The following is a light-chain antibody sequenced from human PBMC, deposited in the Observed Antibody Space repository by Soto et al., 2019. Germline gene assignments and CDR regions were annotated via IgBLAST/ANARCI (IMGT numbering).Light chain of an antibody. J-gene: IGKJ4*01. CDR1: QGIGNW. CDR2: AAS. CDR3: QQYDSDPLT. V-gene: IGKV1D-16*01. Sequence: DIQMTQSPSSLSAAVGDRITITCRASQGIGNWVAWYQQKSGKAPKSLIYAASNLQSGVPSRFSGTRSGTNFTLTINSLLPEDFASYYCQQYDSDPLTFGGGTKVDMK.